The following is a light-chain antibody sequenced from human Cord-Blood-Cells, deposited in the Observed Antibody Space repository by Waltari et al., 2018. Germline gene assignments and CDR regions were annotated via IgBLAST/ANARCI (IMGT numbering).Light chain of an antibody. CDR2: DVS. V-gene: IGLV2-14*01. J-gene: IGLJ2*01. CDR1: SSDVGGYNY. CDR3: SSYTSSSTVV. Sequence: QSALTQPASVSGSPGQSITISCTGTSSDVGGYNYVSWYQQHPGKAPKLMIYDVSNRPSWVSNRFSVSKSVNTASLTISGLQAEDEADYYCSSYTSSSTVVFGGGTKLTVL.